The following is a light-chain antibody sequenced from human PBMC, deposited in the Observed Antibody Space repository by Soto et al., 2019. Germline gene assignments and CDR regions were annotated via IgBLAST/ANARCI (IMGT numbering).Light chain of an antibody. CDR3: QNYGSCVWT. J-gene: IGKJ1*01. V-gene: IGKV3-20*01. Sequence: EIVLTQSPGTLSLSPGERATLSCRATQSLSRDYVAWYQQKPGQAPRLLIYGTSSRSAGTPERISGSGSGTNFSPSISRLEPEDFGVNYCQNYGSCVWTFGQGTKVEIK. CDR1: QSLSRDY. CDR2: GTS.